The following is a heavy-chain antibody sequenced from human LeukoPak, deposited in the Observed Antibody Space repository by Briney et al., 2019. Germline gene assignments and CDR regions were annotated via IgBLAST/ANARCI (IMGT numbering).Heavy chain of an antibody. Sequence: SETLSLTCIVSGGSISSSSYSWSWIRQPPGKGLEWIGSINYSGNTYYNPSLKSRVIMSVDTSKNQFSLKLSSVTAADTAVYYCARRGVGAAGYFDNWGQGTLVTVSS. V-gene: IGHV4-39*01. CDR1: GGSISSSSYS. D-gene: IGHD1-26*01. J-gene: IGHJ4*02. CDR2: INYSGNT. CDR3: ARRGVGAAGYFDN.